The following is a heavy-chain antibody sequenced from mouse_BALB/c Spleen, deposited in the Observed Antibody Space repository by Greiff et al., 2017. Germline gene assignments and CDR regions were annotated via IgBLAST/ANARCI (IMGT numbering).Heavy chain of an antibody. D-gene: IGHD2-3*01. CDR1: GFSLTSYG. CDR3: ARDDGYPYYAMDY. Sequence: QVQLKESGPGLVAPSQSLSITCTVSGFSLTSYGVHWVRPPPGKGLEWLGVIWAGGSTNYNSALMSRLSISKDNSKSQVFLKMNSLQTDDTAMYYCARDDGYPYYAMDYWGQGTSVTVSS. CDR2: IWAGGST. J-gene: IGHJ4*01. V-gene: IGHV2-9*02.